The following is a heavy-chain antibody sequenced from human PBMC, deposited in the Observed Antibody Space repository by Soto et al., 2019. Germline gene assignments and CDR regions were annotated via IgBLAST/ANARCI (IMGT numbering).Heavy chain of an antibody. CDR3: ARRLTTTVSALGY. V-gene: IGHV3-30*09. J-gene: IGHJ4*02. CDR2: ISSDGVNK. D-gene: IGHD4-17*01. Sequence: QVQLVESGGGAVQPGGSLTLSCKASGFTFSSYAIHWVRQAPGKGLEWVSVISSDGVNKHSAESVRGRFVISRDNSKNTVHLEMNRLRLEDTAVYFCARRLTTTVSALGYWGQGSLVNVSS. CDR1: GFTFSSYA.